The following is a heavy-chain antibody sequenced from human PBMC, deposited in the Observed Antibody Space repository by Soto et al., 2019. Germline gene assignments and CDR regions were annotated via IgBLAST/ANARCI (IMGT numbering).Heavy chain of an antibody. Sequence: SETLSLTCTVSGGSISSSSYYWGWIRQPPGKGLEWIGSIYYSGSTYYNPSLKSRVTISVDTSKNQFSLKLSSVTAADTAVYYCASSPRLWFGELVGYSKYGMDVWGQGTTVTVSS. V-gene: IGHV4-39*01. CDR1: GGSISSSSYY. CDR2: IYYSGST. CDR3: ASSPRLWFGELVGYSKYGMDV. D-gene: IGHD3-10*01. J-gene: IGHJ6*02.